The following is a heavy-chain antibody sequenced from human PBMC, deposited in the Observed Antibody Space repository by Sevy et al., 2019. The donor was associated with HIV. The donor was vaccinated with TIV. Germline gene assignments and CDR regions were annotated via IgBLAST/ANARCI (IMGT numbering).Heavy chain of an antibody. CDR2: ISYNGHT. Sequence: SETLSLTCSVSGGTIVSSGHYWGWIRQTPGKGLEWIGSISYNGHTYDNPSLNSRLTISIDTSNNQFSLNLSSVTAADTAIYFCAREAGGYDYDYGMDVWGQGTTVTVSS. CDR3: AREAGGYDYDYGMDV. V-gene: IGHV4-39*02. D-gene: IGHD5-12*01. CDR1: GGTIVSSGHY. J-gene: IGHJ6*02.